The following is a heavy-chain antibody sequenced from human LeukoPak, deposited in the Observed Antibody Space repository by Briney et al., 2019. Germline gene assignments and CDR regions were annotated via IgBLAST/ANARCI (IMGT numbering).Heavy chain of an antibody. D-gene: IGHD6-6*01. Sequence: PSETLSLTCTVSGGSINSYYWSWIRQPPGQGLEWIGSIYYSGSTNYNPSRRSRVTISIDTSKNQFSLKLTSVTAADTAMYYCASSDYDSYAMDGWGQGTTVTVSS. V-gene: IGHV4-59*08. CDR2: IYYSGST. CDR1: GGSINSYY. CDR3: ASSDYDSYAMDG. J-gene: IGHJ6*02.